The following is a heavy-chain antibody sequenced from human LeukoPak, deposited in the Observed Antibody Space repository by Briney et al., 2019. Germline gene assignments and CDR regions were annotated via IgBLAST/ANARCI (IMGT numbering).Heavy chain of an antibody. Sequence: GGSLRLSCAASGFTFSSYGMHWVRQAPGKGLEWVAVISYDGSNKYYADSVKGRFTISRDNTKNTLYLQMNSLRAEDTAVYYCAKDSGGYDDFWSGYYYYYGMDVWGQGTTVTGSS. J-gene: IGHJ6*02. V-gene: IGHV3-30*18. D-gene: IGHD3-3*01. CDR1: GFTFSSYG. CDR3: AKDSGGYDDFWSGYYYYYGMDV. CDR2: ISYDGSNK.